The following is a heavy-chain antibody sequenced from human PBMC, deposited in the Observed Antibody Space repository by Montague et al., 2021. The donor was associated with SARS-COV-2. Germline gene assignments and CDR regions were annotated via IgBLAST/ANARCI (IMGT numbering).Heavy chain of an antibody. CDR2: IYIDGRT. CDR1: GFIVSDSY. Sequence: SLRLSCAASGFIVSDSYMAWVRQAPGKGLEWVSTIYIDGRTYYAASVKGRFTISRDNSKNTLYLQMNSQRVEDTTVYYCARATSYLYDLDVWGQGTTVIVSS. V-gene: IGHV3-53*01. CDR3: ARATSYLYDLDV. J-gene: IGHJ6*02. D-gene: IGHD3-16*02.